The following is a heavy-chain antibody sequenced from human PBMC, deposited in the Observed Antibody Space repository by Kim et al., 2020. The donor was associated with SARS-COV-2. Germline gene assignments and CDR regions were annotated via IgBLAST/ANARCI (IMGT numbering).Heavy chain of an antibody. J-gene: IGHJ6*01. CDR1: GFTFGDYA. D-gene: IGHD2-15*01. CDR3: AKEDGISLYYGMDV. Sequence: GGSLRLSCAASGFTFGDYAMHWVRQAPGKGLEWVSGISWNSGSIGYADSVKGRFTISRDNAKNSLYLQMNSLRAEDTALYYCAKEDGISLYYGMDVWGQGTTVTVSS. V-gene: IGHV3-9*01. CDR2: ISWNSGSI.